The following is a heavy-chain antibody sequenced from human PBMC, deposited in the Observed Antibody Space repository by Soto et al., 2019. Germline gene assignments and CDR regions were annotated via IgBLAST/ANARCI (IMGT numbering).Heavy chain of an antibody. CDR2: INAGNGDT. J-gene: IGHJ4*02. Sequence: ASVKVSCKASGYTFSSYAMYWVRQAPGQRLEWVGWINAGNGDTKYSQKFQGRVTITRDTSASTAYMELSSLSSEDTSVYYCARARGLGATPRDYWGQGTLVTVSS. CDR3: ARARGLGATPRDY. CDR1: GYTFSSYA. D-gene: IGHD1-26*01. V-gene: IGHV1-3*01.